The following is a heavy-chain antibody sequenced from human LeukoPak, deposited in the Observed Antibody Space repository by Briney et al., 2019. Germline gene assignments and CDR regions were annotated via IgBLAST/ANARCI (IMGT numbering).Heavy chain of an antibody. D-gene: IGHD1-26*01. J-gene: IGHJ4*02. CDR2: IRASGGST. V-gene: IGHV3-23*01. Sequence: GGSLRLSCAASGFTFSSSAMSWVRQVPGKGLEWVSGIRASGGSTSYADSVRGRFTISRDNSKNTLYVQMNSLRDEDTAVYYCAKDRRWESPHYLDSWGQGTLVTVSS. CDR3: AKDRRWESPHYLDS. CDR1: GFTFSSSA.